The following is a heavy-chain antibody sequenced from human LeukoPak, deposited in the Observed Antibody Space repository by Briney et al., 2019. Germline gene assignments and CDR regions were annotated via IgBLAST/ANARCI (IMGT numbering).Heavy chain of an antibody. CDR3: ARSRGAGRFDY. Sequence: GGSLRLSCAASGFTFNSYAIHWVRQAPGKGLEWVAVISYDGSDKYYADSVKGRFTISRDNSKNTLYLQVNSLKLEDMAVYFCARSRGAGRFDYWGQGTLVTVSS. V-gene: IGHV3-30*04. CDR2: ISYDGSDK. J-gene: IGHJ4*02. D-gene: IGHD6-19*01. CDR1: GFTFNSYA.